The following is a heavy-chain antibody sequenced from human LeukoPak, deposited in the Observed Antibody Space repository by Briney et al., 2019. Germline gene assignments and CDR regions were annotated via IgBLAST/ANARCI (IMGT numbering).Heavy chain of an antibody. CDR1: GGSISSGGYY. J-gene: IGHJ6*03. CDR3: ASGPVVPASYYYYYYYMDV. D-gene: IGHD2-2*01. CDR2: IYYSGST. Sequence: SQTLSLACTVSGGSISSGGYYWSWIRQHPGKGLEWIGYIYYSGSTNYNPSLKSRVTISIDTSNNQFSLKLSSVIAADTAVYYCASGPVVPASYYYYYYYMDVWGKGTTVTVSS. V-gene: IGHV4-31*03.